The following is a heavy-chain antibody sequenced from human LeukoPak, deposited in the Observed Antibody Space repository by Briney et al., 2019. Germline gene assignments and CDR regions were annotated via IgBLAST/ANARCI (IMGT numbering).Heavy chain of an antibody. CDR3: ARGADSSGYYSIFYFDY. J-gene: IGHJ4*02. V-gene: IGHV4-61*01. D-gene: IGHD3-22*01. CDR2: ISYRGST. CDR1: GDSVSSVTYS. Sequence: SETLSLTCTVSGDSVSSVTYSWSWIRQPRGRGLEWFGYISYRGSTNYNPSLKSRVTISVDTSKNQFSLKLSSVTAADTAVYYCARGADSSGYYSIFYFDYWGQGTLVTVSS.